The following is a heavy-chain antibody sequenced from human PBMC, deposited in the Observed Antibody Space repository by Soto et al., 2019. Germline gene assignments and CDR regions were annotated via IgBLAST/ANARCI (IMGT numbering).Heavy chain of an antibody. CDR2: ITWNSGHI. CDR3: AKGRSSMIVVGMDY. Sequence: PGGSLRLSCVASGFNFDDPAMNWVRQVPGKGLEWVSGITWNSGHILYADSVKGRFTISRDNAKKSLYLELNSLRPEDTALYYCAKGRSSMIVVGMDYWGQVTPVTVSS. J-gene: IGHJ4*02. D-gene: IGHD3-22*01. CDR1: GFNFDDPA. V-gene: IGHV3-9*01.